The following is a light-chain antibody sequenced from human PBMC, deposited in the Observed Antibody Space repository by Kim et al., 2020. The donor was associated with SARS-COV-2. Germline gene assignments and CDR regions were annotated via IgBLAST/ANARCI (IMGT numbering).Light chain of an antibody. Sequence: SSELTQDPVVSVALGQTVRITCQGDSLRSYYATWYQQKPRQAPVLVIYGRNNRPSGIPERFSGSASGTTASLTISGTQAEDEADFYCQSRDSGGKVIFGGGTQLTVL. CDR2: GRN. CDR3: QSRDSGGKVI. V-gene: IGLV3-19*01. J-gene: IGLJ2*01. CDR1: SLRSYY.